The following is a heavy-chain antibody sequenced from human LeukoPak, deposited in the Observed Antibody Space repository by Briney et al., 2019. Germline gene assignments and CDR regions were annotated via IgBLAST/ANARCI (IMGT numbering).Heavy chain of an antibody. D-gene: IGHD3-22*01. CDR1: GGTFSSYA. J-gene: IGHJ4*02. Sequence: AASVKVSCTASGGTFSSYAISWVRQAPGQGLEWMGGIIPIFGTANYAQKFQGRVTITADESTSTAYMELSSLRSEDTAVYYCAREGLDSSGYCHFDYWGQGTLVTVSS. CDR2: IIPIFGTA. V-gene: IGHV1-69*13. CDR3: AREGLDSSGYCHFDY.